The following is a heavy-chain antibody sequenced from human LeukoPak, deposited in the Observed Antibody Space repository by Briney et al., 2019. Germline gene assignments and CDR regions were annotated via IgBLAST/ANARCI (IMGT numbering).Heavy chain of an antibody. CDR1: GGSITSYY. CDR2: IYYSGST. V-gene: IGHV4-59*01. D-gene: IGHD1-26*01. Sequence: SETLSLTCTVSGGSITSYYWSWIRQPPGKVLEWIGYIYYSGSTNYNPSLKSRVTISVDTSRNQFSLKLSSVTAADTAVYYCARRGANSGSYSHFDLWGRGTLVTVSS. J-gene: IGHJ2*01. CDR3: ARRGANSGSYSHFDL.